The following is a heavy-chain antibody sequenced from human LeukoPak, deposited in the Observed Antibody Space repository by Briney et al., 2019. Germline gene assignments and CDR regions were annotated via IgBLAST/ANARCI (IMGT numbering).Heavy chain of an antibody. CDR3: AELGITMIGGV. V-gene: IGHV3-23*01. Sequence: GGSLRLSCAASGFTFSRYGMSWVRQAPGKGLEWVSAISGSGGSTYYAVSVKGRFTISRDNSKNTVYLQMNSLRAEDTAVYYCAELGITMIGGVWGKGTTVTISS. J-gene: IGHJ6*04. D-gene: IGHD3-10*02. CDR2: ISGSGGST. CDR1: GFTFSRYG.